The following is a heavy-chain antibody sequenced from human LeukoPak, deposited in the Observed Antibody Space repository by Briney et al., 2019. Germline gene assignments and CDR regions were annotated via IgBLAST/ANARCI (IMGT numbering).Heavy chain of an antibody. CDR3: ARSRLLKPAANWFDP. Sequence: SETLSLTCTVSGFSISSYYWSWIRQPPGKGLEWLGYIYYSGSTNYNPSLKSRVTIPVDTSKNQFSLKLSSVTAADTAVYYCARSRLLKPAANWFDPWGQGTLVTVSS. CDR1: GFSISSYY. CDR2: IYYSGST. D-gene: IGHD2-2*01. J-gene: IGHJ5*02. V-gene: IGHV4-59*01.